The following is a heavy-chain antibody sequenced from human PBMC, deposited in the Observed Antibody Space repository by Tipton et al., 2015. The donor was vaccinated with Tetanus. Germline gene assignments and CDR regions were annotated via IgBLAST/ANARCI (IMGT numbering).Heavy chain of an antibody. D-gene: IGHD2/OR15-2a*01. J-gene: IGHJ4*02. CDR3: ARAAGFLGLTHDF. V-gene: IGHV4-30-4*01. CDR1: GASFSSGDYY. Sequence: TLSLTCTVSGASFSSGDYYWSWIRKPPGKDLEWIGYIYQTGTTYYNPSLKGRATISMARSNTQFSLRLDSLTAADTAVYHCARAAGFLGLTHDFWGRXTLVXVSS. CDR2: IYQTGTT.